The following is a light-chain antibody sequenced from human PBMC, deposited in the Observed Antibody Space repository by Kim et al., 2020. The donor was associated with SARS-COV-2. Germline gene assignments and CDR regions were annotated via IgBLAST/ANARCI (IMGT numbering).Light chain of an antibody. CDR1: QSIRIW. J-gene: IGKJ1*01. V-gene: IGKV1-5*03. CDR2: KVS. Sequence: SASVGERVTITCRVGQSIRIWLAWFQQKPGKAPKVLISKVSSLETGVPSRFSGGGSGTEFTLTISSLQPDDFATYYCQQYNTYPWTFGQGTKLEI. CDR3: QQYNTYPWT.